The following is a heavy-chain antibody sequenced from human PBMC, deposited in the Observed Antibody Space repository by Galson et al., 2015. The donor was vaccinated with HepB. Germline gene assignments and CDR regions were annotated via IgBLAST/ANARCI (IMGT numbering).Heavy chain of an antibody. V-gene: IGHV4-34*01. CDR3: ARGSTTSFDY. CDR1: GGSFSGYY. D-gene: IGHD4-17*01. CDR2: INHSGST. Sequence: SETLSLTCAVYGGSFSGYYWSWIRQPPGKGLEWIGEINHSGSTNYNPSLKSRVTISVDTSKNQFSLKLSSVTAADTAVYYCARGSTTSFDYWGQGTLVTVSS. J-gene: IGHJ4*02.